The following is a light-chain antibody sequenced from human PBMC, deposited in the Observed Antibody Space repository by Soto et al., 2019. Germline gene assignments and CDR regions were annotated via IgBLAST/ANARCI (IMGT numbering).Light chain of an antibody. CDR3: CSYAGSYTLV. J-gene: IGLJ3*02. CDR2: DVS. Sequence: QSVLTQPRSVSGSPGQSLTISCAGTSSDVGGYNYVSWYQQNPGKAPKLMISDVSKRPSGVPDRFSGSKSGNTASLTISGLQAEDEADYYCCSYAGSYTLVFGGGTKLTVL. CDR1: SSDVGGYNY. V-gene: IGLV2-11*01.